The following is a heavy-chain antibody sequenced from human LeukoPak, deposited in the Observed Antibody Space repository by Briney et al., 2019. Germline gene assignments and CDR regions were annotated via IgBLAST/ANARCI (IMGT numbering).Heavy chain of an antibody. D-gene: IGHD3-10*01. CDR3: ARTYLYYYGSGSQLDY. CDR1: GFTFKDYG. J-gene: IGHJ4*02. CDR2: INWNGGGT. Sequence: GRSLRLSCAATGFTFKDYGMHWVRQPPGKGLEWVSSINWNGGGTDYADSVKGRFTISRDNAKNSLYLQLSSLRPEDTAVYYCARTYLYYYGSGSQLDYWGQGTLVTVSS. V-gene: IGHV3-9*01.